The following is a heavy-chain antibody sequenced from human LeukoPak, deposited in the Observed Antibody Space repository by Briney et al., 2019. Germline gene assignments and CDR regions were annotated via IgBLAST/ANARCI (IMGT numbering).Heavy chain of an antibody. D-gene: IGHD3-22*01. Sequence: GGSLRLSCAASGFTVDSNYLSWVRQAPGKGLEWVSTIYTGGNTYYAASVKGRFTISRDFSKNTVFLHMNRLRAEDTAMYYCARGDDSGYYDYFDYWGQGALFNVSS. CDR2: IYTGGNT. J-gene: IGHJ4*02. CDR3: ARGDDSGYYDYFDY. V-gene: IGHV3-53*01. CDR1: GFTVDSNY.